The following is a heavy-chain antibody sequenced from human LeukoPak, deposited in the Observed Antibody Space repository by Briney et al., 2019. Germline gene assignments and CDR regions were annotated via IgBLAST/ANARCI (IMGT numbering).Heavy chain of an antibody. V-gene: IGHV4-59*08. Sequence: KASETLSLTCTVSGGSISSYYWSWIRQPPGKGLEWIGYIYCSGSTNYNPSLKSRVTISVDTSKNQFSLKLSSVTAADTAVYYCARRTMVRANWFDPWGQGTLVTVSS. CDR1: GGSISSYY. D-gene: IGHD3-10*01. CDR2: IYCSGST. CDR3: ARRTMVRANWFDP. J-gene: IGHJ5*02.